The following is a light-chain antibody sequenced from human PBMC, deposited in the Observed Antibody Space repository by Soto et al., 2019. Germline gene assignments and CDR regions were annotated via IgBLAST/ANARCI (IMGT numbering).Light chain of an antibody. J-gene: IGKJ4*01. V-gene: IGKV1-39*01. CDR3: QQTYNTPLT. Sequence: DIQMTQSPSSLSASVGDKVTITCRASQNVASYLNWYQQKLGTAPKVLIYATSTLKTGVPSRFSGSGSGTEFILTIISLQPEDFATYYCQQTYNTPLTFGGGTKVEIK. CDR2: ATS. CDR1: QNVASY.